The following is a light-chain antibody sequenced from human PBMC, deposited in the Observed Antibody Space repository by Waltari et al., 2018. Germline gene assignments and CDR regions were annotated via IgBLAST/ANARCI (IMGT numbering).Light chain of an antibody. J-gene: IGLJ3*02. CDR2: GHH. CDR1: SANSGPPSA. V-gene: IGLV1-40*01. CDR3: QSFDIRLPAWV. Sequence: QSRLTQPPAVPGAPGQRVTLSCVGGSANSGPPSAVPLDQQIPGKAPKLLLFGHHNRPSGFPAPFSGSKSVPSASRAITGLQADAEADYYCQSFDIRLPAWVFGGGT.